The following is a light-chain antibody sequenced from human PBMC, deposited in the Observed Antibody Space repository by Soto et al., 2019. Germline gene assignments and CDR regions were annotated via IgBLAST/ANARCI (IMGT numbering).Light chain of an antibody. Sequence: EIVLTQSPGTLSLSPGERATLFCRASQSVRNNYLAWYQQKPGQAPRLLIYGASSRATGLPDRFSGSGSGTDFTLTISRLEPEDFAVYYCQQLGTFGQGTKVEIK. CDR3: QQLGT. V-gene: IGKV3-20*01. CDR1: QSVRNNY. CDR2: GAS. J-gene: IGKJ1*01.